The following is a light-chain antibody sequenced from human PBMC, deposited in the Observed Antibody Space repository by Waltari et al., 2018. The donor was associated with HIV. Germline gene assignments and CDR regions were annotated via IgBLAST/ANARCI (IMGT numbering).Light chain of an antibody. CDR3: QQYKGYPWT. V-gene: IGKV1-5*03. Sequence: DIQLTQSPSTLSASVGDRVTITCRASRDISNWLAWYQQKPGKAPKLLIYKASTLESGVPSRLSGSGSGTEFTLIINSLQPDEFASYSCQQYKGYPWTFGQGTKVEIK. CDR1: RDISNW. CDR2: KAS. J-gene: IGKJ1*01.